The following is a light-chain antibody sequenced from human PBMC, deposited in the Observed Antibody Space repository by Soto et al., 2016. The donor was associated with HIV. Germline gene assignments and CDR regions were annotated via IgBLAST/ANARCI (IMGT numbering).Light chain of an antibody. J-gene: IGLJ3*02. CDR3: YSSADNIWV. CDR1: MLPKKY. Sequence: SYELTQPSSVSVSPGQTARITCSGDMLPKKYSRWFQQKPGQAPVLVIYKDTERPSGIPERFSGSSSGTTVTLTISGVQVEDEADYYCYSSADNIWVFGGGTKLTVL. CDR2: KDT. V-gene: IGLV3-27*01.